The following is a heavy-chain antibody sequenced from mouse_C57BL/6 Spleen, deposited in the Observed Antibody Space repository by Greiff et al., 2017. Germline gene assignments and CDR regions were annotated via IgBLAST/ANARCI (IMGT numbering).Heavy chain of an antibody. V-gene: IGHV1-69*01. Sequence: QVQLQQPGAELVMPGASVKLSCKASGFTFTSYWLHWVKQRPGQGLEWIGEIDPSDSYTNYNQKFKGQSTLTVDKSSSTAYMQLSSLTSEDSAVYYCARRYYSNFYDYWGQGTSLTVSS. D-gene: IGHD2-5*01. CDR2: IDPSDSYT. CDR3: ARRYYSNFYDY. CDR1: GFTFTSYW. J-gene: IGHJ2*02.